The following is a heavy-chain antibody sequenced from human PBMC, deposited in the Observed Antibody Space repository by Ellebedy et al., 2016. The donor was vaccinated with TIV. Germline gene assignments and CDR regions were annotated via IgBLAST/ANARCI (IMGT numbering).Heavy chain of an antibody. D-gene: IGHD6-6*01. CDR1: GGSISSSSYY. CDR3: ARDRPIAARNYYYGMDV. CDR2: IYYSGST. V-gene: IGHV4-39*02. Sequence: MPSETLSLTCTVSGGSISSSSYYWGWIRQPPGKGLEWIGSIYYSGSTYYNPSLKSRVTISVDTSKNQFSLKLSSVTAADTAVYYCARDRPIAARNYYYGMDVWGQGTTVTVSS. J-gene: IGHJ6*02.